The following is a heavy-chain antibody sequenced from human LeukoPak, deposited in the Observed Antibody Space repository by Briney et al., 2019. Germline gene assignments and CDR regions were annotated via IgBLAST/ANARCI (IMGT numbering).Heavy chain of an antibody. Sequence: GGSLRLSRSASGFTFSSYAMRWVRQAPGKGLEYVSAISSNGGSTNYADSVKDRFTISRDNSKNTLYLQMSSLRAEDSAVYYCAKAGSGSYYKSRSGMDVWGKGTTVIVSS. V-gene: IGHV3-64D*06. CDR1: GFTFSSYA. J-gene: IGHJ6*04. CDR3: AKAGSGSYYKSRSGMDV. CDR2: ISSNGGST. D-gene: IGHD3-10*01.